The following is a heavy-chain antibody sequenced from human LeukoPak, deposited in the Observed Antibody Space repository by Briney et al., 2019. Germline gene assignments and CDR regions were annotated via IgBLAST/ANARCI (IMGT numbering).Heavy chain of an antibody. Sequence: GGSLRLSCAASGFGFSSYAMSWVRQAPGKGLEWVSGISGSGGNTYYADSVKGRFTISRDNSKNTLYLQMNSLRVEDTAVYYCAAYCTSATCFIDHWGQGTLVTVSS. CDR3: AAYCTSATCFIDH. D-gene: IGHD2-2*01. J-gene: IGHJ5*02. CDR1: GFGFSSYA. V-gene: IGHV3-23*01. CDR2: ISGSGGNT.